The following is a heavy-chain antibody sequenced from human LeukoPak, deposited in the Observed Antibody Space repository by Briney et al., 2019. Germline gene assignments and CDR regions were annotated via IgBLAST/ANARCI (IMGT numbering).Heavy chain of an antibody. J-gene: IGHJ3*02. CDR1: GFTFSSYS. V-gene: IGHV3-53*01. CDR2: IYSGGST. D-gene: IGHD3-16*01. Sequence: GGSLRLSCAASGFTFSSYSMNWVRQAPGKGLEWVSVIYSGGSTYYADSVKGRFTISRDNSKNTLYLQMNSLRAEDTAVYYCARDGLAYYAFDIWGQGTMVTVSS. CDR3: ARDGLAYYAFDI.